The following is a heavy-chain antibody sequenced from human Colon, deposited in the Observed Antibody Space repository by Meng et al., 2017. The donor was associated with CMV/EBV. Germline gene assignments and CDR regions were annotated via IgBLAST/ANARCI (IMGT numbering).Heavy chain of an antibody. V-gene: IGHV1-2*02. CDR1: EYTFTGYY. Sequence: VKLGRSGAEVKKPGASGKVSCKASEYTFTGYYMHWVRQAPGQGLEWMGWINPNSGGTNYAQKFQGRVTMTRDTSITTAYMELSRLRSDDTAVYYCARDWYPGDRRGSFDYWGQGTLVTVSS. D-gene: IGHD3-22*01. CDR3: ARDWYPGDRRGSFDY. CDR2: INPNSGGT. J-gene: IGHJ4*02.